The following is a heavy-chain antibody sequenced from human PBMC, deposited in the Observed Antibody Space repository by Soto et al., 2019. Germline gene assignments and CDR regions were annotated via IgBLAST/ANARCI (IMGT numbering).Heavy chain of an antibody. CDR3: ARGRSLRFLEWLPDV. CDR1: GXSFSGYY. V-gene: IGHV4-34*01. J-gene: IGHJ6*04. Sequence: PSETLSLTCAVYGXSFSGYYWSWIRQPPGKWLEWIGEINHSGTTNDNPSLKSRVTISVDTSKNQFSLKLSSVTAADTAVYYCARGRSLRFLEWLPDVWGKGTTVTVSS. CDR2: INHSGTT. D-gene: IGHD3-3*01.